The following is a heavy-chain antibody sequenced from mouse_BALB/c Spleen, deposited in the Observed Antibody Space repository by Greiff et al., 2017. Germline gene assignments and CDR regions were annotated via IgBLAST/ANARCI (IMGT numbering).Heavy chain of an antibody. CDR2: INPSNGGT. J-gene: IGHJ2*01. Sequence: VKLQQSGAELVKPGASVKLSCKASGYTFTSYYMYWVKQRPGQGLEWIGEINPSNGGTNFNEKFKSKATLTVDKSSSTAYMQLSSLTSEDSAVYYCTRGGYGNYVYYFDYWGQGTTLTVSS. CDR1: GYTFTSYY. D-gene: IGHD2-1*01. V-gene: IGHV1S81*02. CDR3: TRGGYGNYVYYFDY.